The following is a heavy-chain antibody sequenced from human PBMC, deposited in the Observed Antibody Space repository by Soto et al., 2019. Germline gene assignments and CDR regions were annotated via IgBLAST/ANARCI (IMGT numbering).Heavy chain of an antibody. J-gene: IGHJ5*02. D-gene: IGHD3-10*01. CDR1: GGSISSGGYS. CDR2: IYHSGST. V-gene: IGHV4-30-2*01. Sequence: PSETLSLTCAVSGGSISSGGYSWSWIRQPPGKGLEWIGYIYHSGSTYYNPSLKSRVTISVDRSKNQFSLKLSSVTAADTAVYYCARGVPFWGITHGWFDPWGQGTLVTVSS. CDR3: ARGVPFWGITHGWFDP.